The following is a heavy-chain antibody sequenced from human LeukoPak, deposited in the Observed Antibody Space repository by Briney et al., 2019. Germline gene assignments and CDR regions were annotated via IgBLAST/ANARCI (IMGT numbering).Heavy chain of an antibody. V-gene: IGHV3-23*01. J-gene: IGHJ4*02. CDR2: ISGSGGST. D-gene: IGHD1-26*01. CDR3: AKASGGSYSYYFDY. Sequence: GGSLRLSCAAFGFTFSSYAMSWVRQAPGKGLEWVSAISGSGGSTYYADSVKGRFTISRDNSKNTLYLQMNSLRAEDTAVYYCAKASGGSYSYYFDYWGQGTLVTVSS. CDR1: GFTFSSYA.